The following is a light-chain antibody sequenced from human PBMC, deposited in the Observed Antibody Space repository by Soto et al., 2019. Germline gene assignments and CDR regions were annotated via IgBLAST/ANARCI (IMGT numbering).Light chain of an antibody. CDR1: SSDIGSHNY. CDR2: EVN. J-gene: IGLJ2*01. CDR3: NSYTNNNLLV. V-gene: IGLV2-14*01. Sequence: QSALTQPASVSGSPGQSITISCTGTSSDIGSHNYVSWYQQYPGKAPKLIMYEVNNRPSGVSNRFSGSKSGYTASLTISGLQAEHEGDYYCNSYTNNNLLVFGGGTKVTVL.